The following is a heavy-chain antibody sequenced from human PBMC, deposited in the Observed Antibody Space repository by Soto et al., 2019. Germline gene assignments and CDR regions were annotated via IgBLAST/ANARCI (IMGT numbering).Heavy chain of an antibody. Sequence: QVKLVQSGAEEKKPGASVKVSCKASGYTFTSYAMHLVRQAPGQRLEWMGWINAGNGNTKYSQKYQGRVTITRDTSACTAYMELSCLRSEDTSVYYCARSIVVVTALDYWGQGTQVTVSS. V-gene: IGHV1-3*05. J-gene: IGHJ4*02. CDR2: INAGNGNT. D-gene: IGHD2-21*02. CDR1: GYTFTSYA. CDR3: ARSIVVVTALDY.